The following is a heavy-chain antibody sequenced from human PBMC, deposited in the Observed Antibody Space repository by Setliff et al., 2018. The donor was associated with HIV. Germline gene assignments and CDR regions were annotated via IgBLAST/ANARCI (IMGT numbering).Heavy chain of an antibody. J-gene: IGHJ5*02. CDR3: AALKGYSYGRGCFDP. Sequence: PGGSLRLSCAASGFTFSSYAMSWVRQAPGKGLEWVSVISGSGGTTYYADSVKGRFTISRDNSKNTVFLQMNSLRGEDTAVYYCAALKGYSYGRGCFDPWGRGTLVTVSS. V-gene: IGHV3-23*01. CDR1: GFTFSSYA. D-gene: IGHD5-18*01. CDR2: ISGSGGTT.